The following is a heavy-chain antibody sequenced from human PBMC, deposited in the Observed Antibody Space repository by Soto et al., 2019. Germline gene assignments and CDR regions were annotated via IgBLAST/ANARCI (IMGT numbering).Heavy chain of an antibody. Sequence: SETLSLTCAVYGGSFSGYDWSWIRQPPGKGLEWIGEINHSGSTNYNPSLKSRVTISVDTSKNQFSLKLSSVTAADTAVYYCARRGQVYAMTPFDYWGQGTLVTVSS. CDR3: ARRGQVYAMTPFDY. D-gene: IGHD2-8*01. CDR1: GGSFSGYD. V-gene: IGHV4-34*01. J-gene: IGHJ4*02. CDR2: INHSGST.